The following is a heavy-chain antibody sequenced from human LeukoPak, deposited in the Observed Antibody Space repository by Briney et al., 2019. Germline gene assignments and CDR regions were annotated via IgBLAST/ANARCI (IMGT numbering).Heavy chain of an antibody. CDR3: ARGGSSWYNFDY. J-gene: IGHJ4*02. CDR1: GFTFSSYS. V-gene: IGHV3-21*01. D-gene: IGHD6-13*01. Sequence: PGGSLRLSCAASGFTFSSYSMNWVRQAPGKGLEWVSSISSSSSYIYYADSVKGRFTISRDNARNSLYLQISSLRVEDTAVYYCARGGSSWYNFDYWGQGTLVTVSS. CDR2: ISSSSSYI.